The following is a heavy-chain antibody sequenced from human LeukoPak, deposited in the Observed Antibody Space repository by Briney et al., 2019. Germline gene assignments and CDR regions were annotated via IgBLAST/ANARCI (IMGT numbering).Heavy chain of an antibody. CDR1: GGSISSGSYY. CDR3: ARDEEDFDL. V-gene: IGHV4-61*02. Sequence: PSQTLSLTCTVSGGSISSGSYYWSWIRQPAGKGLEWIGRIYTSGSTNYNPSLKSRVTISVDTSKSQFSLKLSSVTAADTAVYYCARDEEDFDLWGRGTLVTVSS. J-gene: IGHJ2*01. CDR2: IYTSGST.